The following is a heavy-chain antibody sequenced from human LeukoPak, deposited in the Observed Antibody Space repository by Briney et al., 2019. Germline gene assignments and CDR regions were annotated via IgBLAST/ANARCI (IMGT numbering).Heavy chain of an antibody. CDR1: GFIFSNYA. Sequence: PGGSLRLSCAASGFIFSNYAMTWARQAPGKGLEWVSIIGGVSESFYYADSVKGRFTVSRDNSKDTLYLQINGLRDEDTAVYYCARRWLGDPYGMDVWGQGTTVSVSS. V-gene: IGHV3-23*01. CDR2: IGGVSESF. D-gene: IGHD3-10*01. J-gene: IGHJ6*02. CDR3: ARRWLGDPYGMDV.